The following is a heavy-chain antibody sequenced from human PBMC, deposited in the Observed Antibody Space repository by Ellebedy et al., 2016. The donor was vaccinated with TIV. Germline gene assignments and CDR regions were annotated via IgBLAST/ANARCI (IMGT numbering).Heavy chain of an antibody. CDR2: IYYSGSS. Sequence: MPSETLSLTCTVSGGSISSYYWSWIRQPPGQGLEWIGYIYYSGSSNYNPSLKSRVTISVDTSKSQFSLKLNSVTAADTAVYYCARGKAAAGTRPYYFDYWGQGTLVTVSS. V-gene: IGHV4-59*01. CDR3: ARGKAAAGTRPYYFDY. D-gene: IGHD6-13*01. CDR1: GGSISSYY. J-gene: IGHJ4*02.